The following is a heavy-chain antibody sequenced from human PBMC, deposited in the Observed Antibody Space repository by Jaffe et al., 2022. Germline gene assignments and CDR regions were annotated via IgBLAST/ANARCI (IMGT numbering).Heavy chain of an antibody. CDR2: IYTSGST. Sequence: QVQLQESGPGLVKPSQTLSLTCTVSGGSISSGSYYWSWIRQPAGKGLEWIGRIYTSGSTNYNPSLKSRVTISVDTSKNQFSLKLSSVTAADTAVYYCARVRSGSYDYWGQGTLVTVSS. J-gene: IGHJ4*02. V-gene: IGHV4-61*02. CDR3: ARVRSGSYDY. CDR1: GGSISSGSYY. D-gene: IGHD3-10*01.